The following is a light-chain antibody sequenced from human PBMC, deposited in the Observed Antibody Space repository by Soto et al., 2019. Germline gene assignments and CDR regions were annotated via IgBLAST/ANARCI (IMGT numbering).Light chain of an antibody. J-gene: IGKJ1*01. CDR1: QSISNW. CDR2: HAS. Sequence: DIQMTQSPSTLPASVGDRVTITCRASQSISNWLALYQQKPGTAPKLLIYHASTLESGVPSRFSGSGSGTEFTLTISSLQPDDFATYYCQHYNSYSEAFGHGTKVDIK. CDR3: QHYNSYSEA. V-gene: IGKV1-5*01.